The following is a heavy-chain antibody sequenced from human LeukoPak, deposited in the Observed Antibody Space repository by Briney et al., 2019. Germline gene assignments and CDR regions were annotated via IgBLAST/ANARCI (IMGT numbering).Heavy chain of an antibody. CDR2: IIPIFGTA. V-gene: IGHV1-69*05. Sequence: ASVKVSCKASGGTFSSYAISWVRQAPGQGLEWMGGIIPIFGTANYAQKFQGRVTITTDESTSTAYMELSSLRSEDTAVYYCARDGADYYDSSAPPYYYYMDVWGKGTTVTVSS. CDR1: GGTFSSYA. D-gene: IGHD3-22*01. CDR3: ARDGADYYDSSAPPYYYYMDV. J-gene: IGHJ6*03.